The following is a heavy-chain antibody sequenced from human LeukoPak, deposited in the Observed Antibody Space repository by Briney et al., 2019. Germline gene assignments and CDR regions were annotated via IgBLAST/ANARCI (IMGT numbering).Heavy chain of an antibody. CDR2: IKSDGSTT. CDR3: ARSGPSGSYYYTLDV. CDR1: GFTFSSYW. V-gene: IGHV3-74*01. D-gene: IGHD6-25*01. Sequence: GGSLRLSCAASGFTFSSYWMHWVRQAPGKGLVWVSRIKSDGSTTTYADSVKGRFTISRDNAKNTLYLQMNSLRAEDTAVYFCARSGPSGSYYYTLDVWGQGTTVTVSS. J-gene: IGHJ6*02.